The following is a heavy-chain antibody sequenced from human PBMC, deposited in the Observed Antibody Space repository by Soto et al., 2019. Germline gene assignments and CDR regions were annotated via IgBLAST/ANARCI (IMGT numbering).Heavy chain of an antibody. CDR2: ISGSGGST. V-gene: IGHV3-23*01. D-gene: IGHD6-19*01. Sequence: EVQLLESGGGLVQPGGSLRLSCTASGFTFSSYAMNWVRQAPGKGLEWVSVISGSGGSTYYADSVKGRFTISRDNSKNKPYLQMNSLRAEDTAVYYCARRTSGWYFDYWGQGTLVTVSS. CDR1: GFTFSSYA. CDR3: ARRTSGWYFDY. J-gene: IGHJ4*02.